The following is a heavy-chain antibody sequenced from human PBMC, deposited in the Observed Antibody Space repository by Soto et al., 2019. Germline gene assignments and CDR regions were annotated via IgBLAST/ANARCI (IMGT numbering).Heavy chain of an antibody. D-gene: IGHD3-16*01. CDR1: GFNFNNYA. J-gene: IGHJ4*02. CDR3: VRELPPKANWGLLYS. CDR2: ISYDEYDE. Sequence: QVQLVESGGGVVQPGRSLRLSCAASGFNFNNYAMSWVRQAPGKGLEWLAIISYDEYDEDYADSVKGRFTISRDNSNNTLYLQMNSLTAADTAVYCCVRELPPKANWGLLYSWGQGTLVTVSS. V-gene: IGHV3-30-3*01.